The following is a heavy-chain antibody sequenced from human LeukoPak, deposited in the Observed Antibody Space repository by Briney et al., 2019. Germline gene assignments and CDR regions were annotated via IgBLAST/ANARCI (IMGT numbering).Heavy chain of an antibody. Sequence: PGGSLRLSCAASGFTFSSYGMHWVRQAPGKGLEWVAVIWYDGSNKYYADSVKGRSTISRDNSKNTLYLQMNSLRAEDTAVYYCARATRVGVTGFDYWGQGTLVTVSS. CDR1: GFTFSSYG. J-gene: IGHJ4*02. CDR2: IWYDGSNK. D-gene: IGHD1-26*01. CDR3: ARATRVGVTGFDY. V-gene: IGHV3-33*01.